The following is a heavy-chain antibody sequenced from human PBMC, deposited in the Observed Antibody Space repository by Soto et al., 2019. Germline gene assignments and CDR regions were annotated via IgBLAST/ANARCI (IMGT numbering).Heavy chain of an antibody. CDR3: AKNGIKVGTSCQY. J-gene: IGHJ4*02. Sequence: EVQLLESGGGLVQPGGSLRLSCAASGFTFSSYAMSWVRQAPGKGLEWVSAISGSGGSTYYADSVKGRFTISRDNSKNTLYLQMNTLRAEDTAVYYCAKNGIKVGTSCQYWGQRTLVTASS. V-gene: IGHV3-23*01. D-gene: IGHD2-2*01. CDR1: GFTFSSYA. CDR2: ISGSGGST.